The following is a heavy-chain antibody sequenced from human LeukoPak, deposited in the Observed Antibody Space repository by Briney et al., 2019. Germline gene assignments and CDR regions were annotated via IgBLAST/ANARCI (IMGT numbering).Heavy chain of an antibody. D-gene: IGHD4-23*01. Sequence: PGGSLRLSCAASGSTFSSYEMNWVRQAPGKGLEWVSYISSSGSTIYYADSVKGRFTISRDNAKNSLYLQMNSLRAEDTAVYYCARDYGGSSPFDYWGQGTLVTVSS. CDR1: GSTFSSYE. V-gene: IGHV3-48*03. J-gene: IGHJ4*02. CDR2: ISSSGSTI. CDR3: ARDYGGSSPFDY.